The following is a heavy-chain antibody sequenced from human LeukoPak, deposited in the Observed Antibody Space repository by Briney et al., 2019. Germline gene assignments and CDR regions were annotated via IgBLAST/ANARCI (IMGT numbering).Heavy chain of an antibody. CDR2: ISSSSSTI. CDR3: ASQLGDASDI. J-gene: IGHJ3*02. V-gene: IGHV3-48*01. CDR1: GFTFSSYS. Sequence: GGSLRLSCAASGFTFSSYSMNWVRQAPGKGLEWVSYISSSSSTIYYADSVKGRFTISRDNGKDSLYLQMNSLRAEDTAVYYCASQLGDASDIWGQGTMVTVSS. D-gene: IGHD6-13*01.